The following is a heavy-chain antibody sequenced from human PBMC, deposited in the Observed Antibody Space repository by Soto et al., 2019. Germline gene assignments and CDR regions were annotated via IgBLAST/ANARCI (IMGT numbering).Heavy chain of an antibody. CDR2: IYHSGST. CDR1: GGSISSGGYS. CDR3: ARVIAVAGTSAWYFDL. D-gene: IGHD6-19*01. J-gene: IGHJ2*01. V-gene: IGHV4-30-2*01. Sequence: QLQLQESGSGPVKPSQTLSLTCAVSGGSISSGGYSWSWIRQPPGKGLEWIGYIYHSGSTYYNPSLKSRVTISVDRSKNQFSLKLSSVTAADTAVYYCARVIAVAGTSAWYFDLWGRGTLVTVSS.